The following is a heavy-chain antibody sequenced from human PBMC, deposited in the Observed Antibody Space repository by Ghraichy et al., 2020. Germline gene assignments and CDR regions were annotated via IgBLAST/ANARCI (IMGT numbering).Heavy chain of an antibody. CDR2: IYDSGST. CDR1: GGSVSSGSYY. V-gene: IGHV4-61*01. J-gene: IGHJ4*02. D-gene: IGHD1-26*01. CDR3: GGGRIVRVTGYYFAK. Sequence: SETLSLTCIVSGGSVSSGSYYWSWIRQPPGKGLEWIGYIYDSGSTDYNPSLKSRVTIAADTSKNQFSLKLSSATAADTAVYDCGGGRIVRVTGYYFAKWGQVALV.